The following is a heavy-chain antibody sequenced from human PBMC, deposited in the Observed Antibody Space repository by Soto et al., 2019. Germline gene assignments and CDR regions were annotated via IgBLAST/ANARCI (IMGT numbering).Heavy chain of an antibody. CDR3: TRGTVVIDYYYGMDV. V-gene: IGHV3-49*03. CDR1: GFTFGDYA. J-gene: IGHJ6*02. Sequence: GGSLRLSCTASGFTFGDYAMSWFRQAPGKGLEWVGFIRSKAYGGTTEYAAPVKGRFTISRDDSKSIAYLQMNSLKTEDTAVYYCTRGTVVIDYYYGMDVWGQGTTVTVS. CDR2: IRSKAYGGTT. D-gene: IGHD3-22*01.